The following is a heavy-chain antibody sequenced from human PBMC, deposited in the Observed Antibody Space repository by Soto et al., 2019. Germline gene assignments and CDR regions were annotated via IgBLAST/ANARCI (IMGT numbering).Heavy chain of an antibody. CDR1: GGSFSGYF. D-gene: IGHD6-19*01. J-gene: IGHJ3*01. CDR2: VNHNGRN. V-gene: IGHV4-34*01. CDR3: ARGGSSDWQVAFDF. Sequence: SETLSVTCDVYGGSFSGYFWNWIRQSPGKGLEWIGKVNHNGRNNYNPSLKSRVTISLDMSKKQISLKLTSVTAADTAVYYCARGGSSDWQVAFDFWGQGTMVTVSS.